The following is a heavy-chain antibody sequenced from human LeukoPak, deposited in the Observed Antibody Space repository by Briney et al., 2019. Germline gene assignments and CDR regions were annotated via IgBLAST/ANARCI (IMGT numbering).Heavy chain of an antibody. J-gene: IGHJ4*02. CDR1: GXTFSSYT. CDR3: ARDRYCSGGSCYSGVFDY. CDR2: IAGSSGYI. Sequence: GGSLRLSCAASGXTFSSYTVNWVRQAPGKGLEWVSSIAGSSGYISYADSVKGRFTISRDNAKNSLYLQMNSLRAEDAAVYYCARDRYCSGGSCYSGVFDYWGQGTLVTVSS. D-gene: IGHD2-15*01. V-gene: IGHV3-21*01.